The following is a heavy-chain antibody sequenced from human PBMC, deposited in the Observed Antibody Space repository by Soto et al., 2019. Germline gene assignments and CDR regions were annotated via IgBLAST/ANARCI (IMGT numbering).Heavy chain of an antibody. D-gene: IGHD1-1*01. CDR1: GFNFDDYA. J-gene: IGHJ4*02. V-gene: IGHV3-9*01. Sequence: GGSLRLSCAASGFNFDDYAMHWVRQAPGKGLEWVSGLSWNSGSIGYADSVKGRFNISRDHAKKSLFLQMSSLRSEDTELYYCERAMNGTLRGPIVYWGPGTLVTVSS. CDR3: ERAMNGTLRGPIVY. CDR2: LSWNSGSI.